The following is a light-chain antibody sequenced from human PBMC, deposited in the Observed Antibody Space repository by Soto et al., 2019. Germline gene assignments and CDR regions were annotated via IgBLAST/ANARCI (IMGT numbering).Light chain of an antibody. V-gene: IGKV3-20*01. Sequence: EIVLTQSPGTLSLSPGERATLSCRASQSVSSNYLAWYQQKPGQAPRLLIYGASSRATGIPDRFSGSGSGTDFTLTIRRLEPEDFAVYYCQQYGSSPRFTFGPGTKVDIK. CDR2: GAS. CDR1: QSVSSNY. CDR3: QQYGSSPRFT. J-gene: IGKJ3*01.